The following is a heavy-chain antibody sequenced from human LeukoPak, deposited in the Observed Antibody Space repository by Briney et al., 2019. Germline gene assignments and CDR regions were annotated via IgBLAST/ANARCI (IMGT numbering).Heavy chain of an antibody. V-gene: IGHV3-74*01. CDR2: INSDGSST. Sequence: GGSLRLSCAASGFTFSSYWMHWVRQAPGKGLVWVSRINSDGSSTSYADSVKGRFTISRDNSKNTLYLQMNSLRAEDTAVYYCAKVLGQWLVCDYWGQGTLVTVSS. CDR1: GFTFSSYW. D-gene: IGHD6-19*01. CDR3: AKVLGQWLVCDY. J-gene: IGHJ4*02.